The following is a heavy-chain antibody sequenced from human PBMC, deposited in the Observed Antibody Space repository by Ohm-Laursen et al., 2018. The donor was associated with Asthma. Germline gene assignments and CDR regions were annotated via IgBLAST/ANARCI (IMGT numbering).Heavy chain of an antibody. CDR2: IYYSGST. Sequence: SQTLSLTCTVSGGSISNGSYYWSWIRQHPGKGLEWIGYIYYSGSTYYNPSLKSRVTISVDTSKNQFSLKLSSVTAADTAVYYCARGNYDSSARSVLYYYYGMDVWGQGTLVTVSS. J-gene: IGHJ6*02. CDR1: GGSISNGSYY. D-gene: IGHD3-22*01. CDR3: ARGNYDSSARSVLYYYYGMDV. V-gene: IGHV4-31*03.